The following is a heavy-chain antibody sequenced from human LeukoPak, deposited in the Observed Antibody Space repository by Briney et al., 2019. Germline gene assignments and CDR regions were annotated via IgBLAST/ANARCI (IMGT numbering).Heavy chain of an antibody. CDR3: VRSAGYSTGWHTGDFDF. Sequence: PSETLSLPRDVSGFSMTSGFYWGWIRQTPGKGLEWIGNMYYSATPHYNPSLKSRVIISIDTSKNHLFLQMSSVTAADTAFYYCVRSAGYSTGWHTGDFDFWGLGTLVTVSS. J-gene: IGHJ4*02. CDR1: GFSMTSGFY. V-gene: IGHV4-38-2*01. CDR2: MYYSATP. D-gene: IGHD2-8*02.